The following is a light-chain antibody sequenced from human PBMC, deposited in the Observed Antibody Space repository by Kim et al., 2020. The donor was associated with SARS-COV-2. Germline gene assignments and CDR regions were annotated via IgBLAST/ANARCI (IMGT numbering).Light chain of an antibody. CDR3: QQSFSTLWT. J-gene: IGKJ1*01. Sequence: VGDRVTINWRGSQSVSNYLNWYQQKPGKAPKLLIDGASSLQTGVTSRFSGSGSGTDFTLTISSLQPEDFATYYCQQSFSTLWTFGQGTKVDIK. CDR2: GAS. V-gene: IGKV1-39*01. CDR1: QSVSNY.